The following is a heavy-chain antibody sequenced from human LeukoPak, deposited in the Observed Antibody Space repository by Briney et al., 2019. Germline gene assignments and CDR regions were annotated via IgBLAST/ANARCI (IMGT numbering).Heavy chain of an antibody. CDR3: AREWSQFGELPDY. CDR1: GFTFSNHW. D-gene: IGHD3-10*01. CDR2: TKSDGSST. J-gene: IGHJ4*02. Sequence: GGSPRLSCAASGFTFSNHWMHWVRQAPGKGLVWVSRTKSDGSSTTYADSVKGRFTISRDNAKNTLYLQMSSLRPEDTAVYYCAREWSQFGELPDYWGQGTLVTVSS. V-gene: IGHV3-74*01.